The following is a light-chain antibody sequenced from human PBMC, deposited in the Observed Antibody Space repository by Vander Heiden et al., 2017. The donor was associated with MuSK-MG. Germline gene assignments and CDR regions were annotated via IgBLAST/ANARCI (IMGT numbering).Light chain of an antibody. J-gene: IGLJ1*01. CDR2: DVS. V-gene: IGLV2-14*03. Sequence: QSALTQPASVSGSPGQSITISCTGTGSDIGDYNYVSWYQQHPGKAPKLMIFDVSYRPSGVSDRFSGSKSGYTASLTISGLQAGDEADYYCTSHTGSGIDVFGAGTKVTVL. CDR3: TSHTGSGIDV. CDR1: GSDIGDYNY.